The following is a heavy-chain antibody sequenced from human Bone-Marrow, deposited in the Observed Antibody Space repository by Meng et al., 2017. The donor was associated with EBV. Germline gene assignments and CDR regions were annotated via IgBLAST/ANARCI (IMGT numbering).Heavy chain of an antibody. CDR1: GYALTSYY. V-gene: IGHV1-46*01. D-gene: IGHD6-19*01. CDR3: ARVSIAVAGIGP. Sequence: QVQLVQSGVEVKNHGAIFKDTCKVTGYALTSYYMHWGRQAPGQGLEWMGIINPSGGSTSYAQKFQGRVTMTRDTSTSTVYMELSSLRSEDTAVYYCARVSIAVAGIGPWGQGTLVTVSS. J-gene: IGHJ5*02. CDR2: INPSGGST.